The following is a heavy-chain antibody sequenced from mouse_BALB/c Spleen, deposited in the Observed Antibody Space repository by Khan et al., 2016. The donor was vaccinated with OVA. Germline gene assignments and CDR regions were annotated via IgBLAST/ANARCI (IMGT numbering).Heavy chain of an antibody. Sequence: EVQLEESGGGLVKPGGSLKVSCTASGFTFSNYGMSWVRQTPEKRLEWVASISSGGNTYYQDNAQGRFTISRENARNRLYLQRSTLSSEDTAIYYCARTYWFDYWGQGTMVTVSA. V-gene: IGHV5-6-5*01. J-gene: IGHJ3*01. CDR2: ISSGGNT. CDR1: GFTFSNYG. CDR3: ARTYWFDY.